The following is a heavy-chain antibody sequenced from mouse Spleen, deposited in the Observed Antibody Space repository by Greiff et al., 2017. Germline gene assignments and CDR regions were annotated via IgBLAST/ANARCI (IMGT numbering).Heavy chain of an antibody. CDR1: GYTFTSYW. J-gene: IGHJ2*01. D-gene: IGHD1-1*01. Sequence: VQLQQPGAELVKPGASVKVSCKASGYTFTSYWMHWVKQRPGQGLEWIGRIHPSDSGTNYNQKFKGKATLTVDESSSTAYMQLSSLTSEDSAVCFCAIMNSNNCGSSPFCYWGQGTTLPISS. CDR2: IHPSDSGT. CDR3: AIMNSNNCGSSPFCY. V-gene: IGHV1-74*01.